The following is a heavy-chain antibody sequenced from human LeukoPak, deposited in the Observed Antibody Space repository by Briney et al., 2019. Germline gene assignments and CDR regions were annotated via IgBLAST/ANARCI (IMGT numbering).Heavy chain of an antibody. V-gene: IGHV4-34*01. J-gene: IGHJ5*02. CDR3: ARSGTAARPGGTNWFDP. Sequence: PSETLSLTCAVYGGSFSGYYWSWIRQPPGKGLEWIGEINHSGSTNYNPSLKSRVTISVDTSKNQFSLKLSSVTAADTAVYYCARSGTAARPGGTNWFDPWGQGTLVTVSS. CDR1: GGSFSGYY. D-gene: IGHD6-6*01. CDR2: INHSGST.